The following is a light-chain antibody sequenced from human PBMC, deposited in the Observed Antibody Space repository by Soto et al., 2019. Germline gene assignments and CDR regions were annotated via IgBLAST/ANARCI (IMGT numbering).Light chain of an antibody. CDR2: GAS. CDR3: QQYNSWPLT. V-gene: IGKV3-15*01. J-gene: IGKJ4*01. Sequence: EIVMTQSPATLSFSPGERATLSCRASQSVGSSLAWYQRKPGQAPRLLIYGASTRATGIPATFSGSGSGTEFTLTISSLQSEDFAVYYCQQYNSWPLTFGGGTKVDI. CDR1: QSVGSS.